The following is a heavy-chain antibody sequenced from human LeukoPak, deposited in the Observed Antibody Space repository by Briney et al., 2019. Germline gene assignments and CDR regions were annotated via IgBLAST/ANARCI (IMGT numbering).Heavy chain of an antibody. J-gene: IGHJ2*01. CDR3: ARDVAQQPGARYFDL. D-gene: IGHD6-13*01. CDR2: IKQDGSEK. V-gene: IGHV3-7*01. CDR1: GFTFSSYW. Sequence: GSLRLSCAASGFTFSSYWMSWVRQAPGKGLEWVANIKQDGSEKYYVDSVKGRFTISRDNAKNSLYLQMSSLRAEDTAVYYCARDVAQQPGARYFDLWGRGTLVTVSS.